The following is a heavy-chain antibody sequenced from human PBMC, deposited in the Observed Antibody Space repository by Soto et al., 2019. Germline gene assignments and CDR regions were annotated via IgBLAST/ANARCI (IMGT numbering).Heavy chain of an antibody. CDR2: INPNSGDT. CDR3: ARGHCSSTSCYGSDYYYGLDV. J-gene: IGHJ6*02. CDR1: GYTFTGYY. V-gene: IGHV1-2*02. D-gene: IGHD2-2*01. Sequence: ASVKVSCKASGYTFTGYYMHWVRQAPGQGLEWMGWINPNSGDTSYAQKFQGRVTMTRDTSITTAYMELSRLRSDDTAVYYCARGHCSSTSCYGSDYYYGLDVWGQGTTVTVS.